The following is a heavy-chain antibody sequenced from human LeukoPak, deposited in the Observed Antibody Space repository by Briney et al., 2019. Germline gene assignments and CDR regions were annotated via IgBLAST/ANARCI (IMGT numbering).Heavy chain of an antibody. Sequence: GGSLRLSCVASGFTFSSYTLHWVRQAPGKGLEWVAVISYDGSNKYYADSVKGRFTISRDNSKNTLYLQMNSLRAEDTAVYYCAKVGPQYCSTTSCYFDYWGQGTLVTVSS. D-gene: IGHD2-2*01. V-gene: IGHV3-30*04. CDR3: AKVGPQYCSTTSCYFDY. CDR1: GFTFSSYT. J-gene: IGHJ4*02. CDR2: ISYDGSNK.